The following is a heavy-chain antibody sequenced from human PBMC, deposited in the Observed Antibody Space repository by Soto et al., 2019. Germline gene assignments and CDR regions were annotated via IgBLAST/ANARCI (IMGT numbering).Heavy chain of an antibody. CDR2: ISYDGSNK. CDR1: GFTFSSYA. V-gene: IGHV3-30-3*01. CDR3: ASTLDV. Sequence: QVQLVGSGGGVVQPGRSLRLSCAASGFTFSSYAMHWVRQAPGKGLEWVAVISYDGSNKYYADSVKGRFTISRDNSKNTLYLQMTSLRADDTAVYYCASTLDVWGQGTTVTVSS. J-gene: IGHJ6*02.